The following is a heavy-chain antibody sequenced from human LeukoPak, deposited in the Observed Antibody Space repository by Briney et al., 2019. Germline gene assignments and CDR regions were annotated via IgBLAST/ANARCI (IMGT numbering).Heavy chain of an antibody. CDR3: ARDVYDFWSGQGAFDY. V-gene: IGHV3-30-3*01. CDR1: GFTFSSYA. CDR2: ISYDGSNK. D-gene: IGHD3-3*01. Sequence: GGSLRLSCAASGFTFSSYAMHWVRQAPGKGLEWVAVISYDGSNKYYADSVKGRFTISRGNSKNTLYLQMNSLRAEDTAVYYCARDVYDFWSGQGAFDYWGQGTLVTVSS. J-gene: IGHJ4*02.